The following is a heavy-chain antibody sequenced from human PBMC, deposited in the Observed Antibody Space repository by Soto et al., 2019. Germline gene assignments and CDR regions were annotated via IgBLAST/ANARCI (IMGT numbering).Heavy chain of an antibody. D-gene: IGHD3-9*01. CDR2: IYSGGST. CDR3: ARSYYDILTGYIDY. Sequence: EVQLVETGGGLIQPGGSLRLSCAASGFTVSSNYMSWVRQAPGKGLEWVSVIYSGGSTYYADSVKGRFTISRDNSKNTLYLQMNSLRAEDTAEYYCARSYYDILTGYIDYWGQGTLVTVSS. J-gene: IGHJ4*02. V-gene: IGHV3-53*02. CDR1: GFTVSSNY.